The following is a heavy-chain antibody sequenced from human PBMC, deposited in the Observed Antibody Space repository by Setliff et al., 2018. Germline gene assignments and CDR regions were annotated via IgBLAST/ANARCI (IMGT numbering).Heavy chain of an antibody. CDR1: GFTFSNYA. CDR2: ISGSGGNT. J-gene: IGHJ3*02. Sequence: GGSLRLSCAASGFTFSNYAMSWVRQAPGKGLEWVSGISGSGGNTSYADSVKGRFTISRDNSRNTLYLQMNSLRAEDTAVYYCARAQLYNWNLRPMGAFDIWGQGTMVTVSS. CDR3: ARAQLYNWNLRPMGAFDI. D-gene: IGHD1-20*01. V-gene: IGHV3-23*01.